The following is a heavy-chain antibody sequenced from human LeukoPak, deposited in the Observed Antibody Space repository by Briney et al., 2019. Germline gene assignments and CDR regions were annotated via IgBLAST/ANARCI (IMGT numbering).Heavy chain of an antibody. Sequence: KFGESLKISFKGSGXSFTSYCISWVRQMPGKGLEWMGRFDPSDSYTNYSPSFQGHVTISADKSISTAYLQWSSLKASDTAMYYCAATTVTTSGDLWGRGTLVTVSS. CDR3: AATTVTTSGDL. D-gene: IGHD4-17*01. CDR2: FDPSDSYT. J-gene: IGHJ2*01. CDR1: GXSFTSYC. V-gene: IGHV5-10-1*01.